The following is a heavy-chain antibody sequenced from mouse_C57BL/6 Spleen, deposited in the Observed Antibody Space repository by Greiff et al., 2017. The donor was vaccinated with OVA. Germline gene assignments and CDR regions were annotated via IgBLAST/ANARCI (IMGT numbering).Heavy chain of an antibody. J-gene: IGHJ1*03. V-gene: IGHV1-53*01. Sequence: QVQLQQPGTDLVKPGASVKLSCTASGYTFTSYWMHWVKQRPGQGLEWIGNINPSNGGTNYNEKFKSKATLTVDKSSSTAYMQLSSLTSEDSAVYNGTKYCYPRYWYVDVWGTGTTVTVSS. CDR1: GYTFTSYW. D-gene: IGHD2-12*01. CDR2: INPSNGGT. CDR3: TKYCYPRYWYVDV.